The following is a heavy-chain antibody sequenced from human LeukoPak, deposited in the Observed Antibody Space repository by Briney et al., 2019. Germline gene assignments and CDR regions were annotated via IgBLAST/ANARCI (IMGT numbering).Heavy chain of an antibody. D-gene: IGHD4-23*01. CDR2: IGGSGGDT. V-gene: IGHV3-23*01. Sequence: GGSLRLSCAASGFTFSSYAMSWVRQAPGKGLEWVAVIGGSGGDTFYADSVKGRFTISRDNSKNTLYLQMNNLRAEDTAAYYCAKGVGAGNSVYFDYRGQGTLVTVSS. CDR1: GFTFSSYA. CDR3: AKGVGAGNSVYFDY. J-gene: IGHJ4*02.